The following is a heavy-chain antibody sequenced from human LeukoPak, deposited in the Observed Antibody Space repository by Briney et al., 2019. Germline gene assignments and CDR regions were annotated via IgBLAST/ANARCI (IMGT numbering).Heavy chain of an antibody. CDR1: GVSIRSNY. J-gene: IGHJ4*02. D-gene: IGHD1-26*01. V-gene: IGHV3-53*01. CDR3: AKDIVGAMDY. Sequence: PGGSLSLSCAATGVSIRSNYMSWVRQAPGQGLEWVSVIHSGGTTYYADSVKGRFTISRDNSKNTLYLQLSILRAEDAAVYYCAKDIVGAMDYWGQGTLVTVSS. CDR2: IHSGGTT.